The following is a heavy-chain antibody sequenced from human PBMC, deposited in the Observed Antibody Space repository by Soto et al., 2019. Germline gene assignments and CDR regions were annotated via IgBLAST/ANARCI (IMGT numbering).Heavy chain of an antibody. CDR1: GGSISSYY. D-gene: IGHD6-19*01. CDR2: IYYSGST. CDR3: ARETVAGIAYY. Sequence: QVQLQESGPGLVKPSETLSLTCTVSGGSISSYYWSWIRQPPGKGLEWIGYIYYSGSTNYNPSLKSRVTISVDTSKNQFSLKLSSVTAADTAVYYCARETVAGIAYYWGQGTLVTVSS. V-gene: IGHV4-59*01. J-gene: IGHJ4*02.